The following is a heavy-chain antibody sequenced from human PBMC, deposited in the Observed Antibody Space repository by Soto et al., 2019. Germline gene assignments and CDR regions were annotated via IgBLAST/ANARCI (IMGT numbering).Heavy chain of an antibody. CDR2: INSSSDGWTA. CDR3: TTFKLGYCSGGSCYVGNYFDD. V-gene: IGHV3-15*07. CDR1: GFTFSDAW. Sequence: EVQLVESGGGLMKPGGSLRLSCAASGFTFSDAWMNWVRQAPGKGLEWVGRINSSSDGWTADYAAPVKGRFTISRDDSKNMLFLQMNSLKTGDTAVYYCTTFKLGYCSGGSCYVGNYFDDWGQGTLVTVSS. D-gene: IGHD2-15*01. J-gene: IGHJ4*02.